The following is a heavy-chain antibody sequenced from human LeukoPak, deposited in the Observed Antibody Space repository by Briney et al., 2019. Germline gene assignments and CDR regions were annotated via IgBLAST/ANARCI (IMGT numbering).Heavy chain of an antibody. D-gene: IGHD1-26*01. Sequence: GGSLRLSWAVSGSTSSRNFMSWVRQTPEKGLEWVANINQDGSEKNYVDSVKGRFTISRDNAKNSLFLQMNSLRAEDTAIYYCASGAGWESGYWGQGTLVTVSS. CDR3: ASGAGWESGY. CDR1: GSTSSRNF. V-gene: IGHV3-7*01. CDR2: INQDGSEK. J-gene: IGHJ4*02.